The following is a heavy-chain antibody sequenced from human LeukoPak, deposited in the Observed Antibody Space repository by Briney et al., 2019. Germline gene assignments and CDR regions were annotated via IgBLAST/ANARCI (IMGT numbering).Heavy chain of an antibody. V-gene: IGHV1-8*03. CDR1: GYTFTTLD. Sequence: GPVKVSCKASGYTFTTLDINWVRQATGQGLEWMGWINPKSGNTGHAQKFQGRVTITRNTSISTAYMELSSLRSEDTAVYYCARAGLYYYYYYMDVWGKGTTVTVSS. J-gene: IGHJ6*03. CDR3: ARAGLYYYYYYMDV. D-gene: IGHD1-14*01. CDR2: INPKSGNT.